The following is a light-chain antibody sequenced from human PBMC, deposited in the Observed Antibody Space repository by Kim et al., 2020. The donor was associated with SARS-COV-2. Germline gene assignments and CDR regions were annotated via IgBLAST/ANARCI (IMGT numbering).Light chain of an antibody. V-gene: IGLV3-1*01. Sequence: SVCPGQTASITCSGDKLDNKYVCVYQQRPGQSPVLVIFPDTKRPSGIPERFSGSNSGNTATLTISGTQAMDEADYYCQTWDSSTGVFGTGTKVTVL. CDR2: PDT. CDR3: QTWDSSTGV. J-gene: IGLJ1*01. CDR1: KLDNKY.